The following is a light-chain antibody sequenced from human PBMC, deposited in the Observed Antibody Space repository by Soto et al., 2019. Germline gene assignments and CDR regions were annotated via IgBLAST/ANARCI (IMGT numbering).Light chain of an antibody. CDR1: QSISSY. J-gene: IGKJ1*01. CDR2: AAS. CDR3: QQCYSTSSWT. Sequence: DIQMTQSPSSLSASVGDRVTITCRASQSISSYLNWYQQKPGKAPKLLIYAASSLQSGVPSRFSGSGSGTDFTLTINCLQPEDFATYCCQQCYSTSSWTVGKGTKVDIK. V-gene: IGKV1-39*01.